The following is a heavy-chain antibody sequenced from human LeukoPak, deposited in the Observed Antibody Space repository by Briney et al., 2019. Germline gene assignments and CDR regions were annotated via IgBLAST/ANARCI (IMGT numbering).Heavy chain of an antibody. CDR1: GVSIRSYY. CDR2: IYYTGST. Sequence: PSETLSLTCIVSGVSIRSYYWSWIRQPPGKGLEWIGYIYYTGSTNYNPSLKSRVTMSVDTSKNQFSLNLRSVTPEDTAVYYCARNLIPEQLVLNFWGQGTLVTVSS. J-gene: IGHJ4*02. V-gene: IGHV4-59*01. D-gene: IGHD6-13*01. CDR3: ARNLIPEQLVLNF.